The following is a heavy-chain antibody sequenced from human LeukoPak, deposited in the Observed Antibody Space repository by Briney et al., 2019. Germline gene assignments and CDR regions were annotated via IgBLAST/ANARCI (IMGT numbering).Heavy chain of an antibody. CDR1: GFTFSSYG. J-gene: IGHJ3*02. V-gene: IGHV3-30*18. CDR3: AKMRTPTAHSGDAFDI. CDR2: ISYDGSNK. D-gene: IGHD4-17*01. Sequence: PGGSLRLSYAASGFTFSSYGIHWVRQAPGKGLEWVAVISYDGSNKYYVDSVKGRFTISRDNSKNTLNLQMNSLRAEDTAVYYCAKMRTPTAHSGDAFDIWGQGTMVTVSS.